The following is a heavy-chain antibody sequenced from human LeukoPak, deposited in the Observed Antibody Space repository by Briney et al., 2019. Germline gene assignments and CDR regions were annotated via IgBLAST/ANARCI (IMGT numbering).Heavy chain of an antibody. CDR3: AREGGITPESWFDP. CDR2: INPNSGGT. V-gene: IGHV1-2*02. J-gene: IGHJ5*02. Sequence: ASVKVSCKASGYTFTGYYMHWVRQAPGQGREWMGWINPNSGGTNYAQKFQGRVTMTRDTSISTAYMELSRLRSDDTAVYYCAREGGITPESWFDPWGQGTLVTVSS. D-gene: IGHD1-14*01. CDR1: GYTFTGYY.